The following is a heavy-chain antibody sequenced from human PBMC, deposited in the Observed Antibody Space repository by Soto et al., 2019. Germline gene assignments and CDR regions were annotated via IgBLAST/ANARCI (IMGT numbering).Heavy chain of an antibody. D-gene: IGHD3-22*01. Sequence: QVQLVESGGGVVQPGRSLRLSCAASGFIFSNYGMHWVRQAPGKGLEWVAVIWYDGSHESYADSVKGRFTISRDNSKNTLFLQMNSLRAEDTAVYYCAGDRYSYDSRAYQGVDWYFDLWGRGTLVTVSS. CDR2: IWYDGSHE. J-gene: IGHJ2*01. CDR3: AGDRYSYDSRAYQGVDWYFDL. CDR1: GFIFSNYG. V-gene: IGHV3-33*01.